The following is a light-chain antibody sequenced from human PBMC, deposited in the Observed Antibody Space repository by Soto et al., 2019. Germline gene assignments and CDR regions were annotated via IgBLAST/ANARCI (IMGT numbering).Light chain of an antibody. Sequence: QSVLTQPPSVSGAPGQRVTISCTGGSSNIGAGYDVHWYRQFPGTAPKLLVYGNNNRPSGISDRFSASKSGSSASLAITGLQAGDEADYSCQSYAPSLRAWVSGGGTKLTVL. V-gene: IGLV1-40*01. CDR2: GNN. J-gene: IGLJ3*02. CDR3: QSYAPSLRAWV. CDR1: SSNIGAGYD.